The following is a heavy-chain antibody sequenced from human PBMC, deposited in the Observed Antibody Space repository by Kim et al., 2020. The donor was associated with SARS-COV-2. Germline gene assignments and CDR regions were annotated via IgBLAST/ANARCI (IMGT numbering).Heavy chain of an antibody. CDR2: INPNSGGT. J-gene: IGHJ5*02. D-gene: IGHD6-13*01. CDR3: ARDISSSPGNWFDP. Sequence: ASVKVSCKASGYTFIDYYIHWVRQAPGQGLDWMGRINPNSGGTNYAPNFQGRVTMTRDTSISTAYMEVSSLTSDDTAVYYCARDISSSPGNWFDPWGQGTLVTVSS. V-gene: IGHV1-2*06. CDR1: GYTFIDYY.